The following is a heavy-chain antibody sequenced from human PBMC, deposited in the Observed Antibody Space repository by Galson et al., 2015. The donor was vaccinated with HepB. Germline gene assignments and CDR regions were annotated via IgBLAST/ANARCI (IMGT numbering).Heavy chain of an antibody. CDR2: ISAYNDYK. CDR3: ARARYSTSPLDY. J-gene: IGHJ4*02. Sequence: QSGAEVKKPGTSVKVSCKASNYIFTNFGITWVRQAPGQGPEWMGWISAYNDYKDYAQKFQDRVTMTTDTSTSTAYMVLTSLTYDDTAVYYCARARYSTSPLDYWGQGALVTVSS. D-gene: IGHD2-2*01. V-gene: IGHV1-18*04. CDR1: NYIFTNFG.